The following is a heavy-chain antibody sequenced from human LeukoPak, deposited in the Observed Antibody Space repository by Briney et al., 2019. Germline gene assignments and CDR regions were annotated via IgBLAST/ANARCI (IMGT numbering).Heavy chain of an antibody. D-gene: IGHD2/OR15-2a*01. CDR2: ISYDGSNK. CDR3: ARDWFHAIDY. J-gene: IGHJ4*02. Sequence: GGSLRLSCAASGFTFSSYGMHWVRQAPGKGLEWVAFISYDGSNKYYADSVRGRFTISRDNSKNTLYLQMNSLRAEDTAVYYCARDWFHAIDYWGQGTLVTVSS. CDR1: GFTFSSYG. V-gene: IGHV3-30*03.